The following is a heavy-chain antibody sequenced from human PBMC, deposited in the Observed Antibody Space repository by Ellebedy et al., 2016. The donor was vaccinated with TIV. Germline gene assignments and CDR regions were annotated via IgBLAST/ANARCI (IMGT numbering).Heavy chain of an antibody. CDR1: GFTFSSYA. Sequence: GGSLRLSXAASGFTFSSYAMSWVRQAPGKGLEWVSAISGSGGSTYYADSVKGRFTISRDSSKNTLYLQMNNLRAEDTAVYYCAKVESGSRKFDYWGQGTLVTVSS. J-gene: IGHJ4*02. CDR2: ISGSGGST. D-gene: IGHD3-10*01. V-gene: IGHV3-23*01. CDR3: AKVESGSRKFDY.